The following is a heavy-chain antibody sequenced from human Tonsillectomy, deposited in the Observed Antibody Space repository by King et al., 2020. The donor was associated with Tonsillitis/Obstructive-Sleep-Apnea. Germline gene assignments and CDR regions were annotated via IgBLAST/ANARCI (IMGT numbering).Heavy chain of an antibody. V-gene: IGHV3-74*01. CDR3: ATRYDLLTGYYSDY. CDR1: GFTFSTYW. J-gene: IGHJ4*02. D-gene: IGHD3-9*01. Sequence: VQLVESGGGLVQPGGSLRLSCAASGFTFSTYWMHWVRQAPGKGLVWVSRINGDGSSTSYADSVKGRFTISRDNAKNTLYLQMNGLRADDTAVYFCATRYDLLTGYYSDYWGQGTLVTVSS. CDR2: INGDGSST.